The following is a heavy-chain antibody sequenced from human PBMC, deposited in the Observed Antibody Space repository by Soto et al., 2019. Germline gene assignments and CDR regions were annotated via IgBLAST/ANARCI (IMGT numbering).Heavy chain of an antibody. Sequence: GRLLRVCKGAAGFKCVSYGRRWVRQAPGKGLEWVGVIWYDGSNKYYADSVKGRFTISRDNSKNTLYLQMNSLRAEETPVYYCARDQGEHSSRWYYFDYWGQGTLVTVPS. J-gene: IGHJ4*02. CDR1: GFKCVSYG. D-gene: IGHD6-13*01. V-gene: IGHV3-33*01. CDR2: IWYDGSNK. CDR3: ARDQGEHSSRWYYFDY.